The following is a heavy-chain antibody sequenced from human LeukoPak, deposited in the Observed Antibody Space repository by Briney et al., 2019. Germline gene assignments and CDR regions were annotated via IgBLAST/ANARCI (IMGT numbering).Heavy chain of an antibody. CDR2: INHSGST. CDR3: ARRKYCSGGSCYSFDY. V-gene: IGHV4-34*01. Sequence: PSETLSLTCAVYGGSFSGYYWSWIRQPPGKGLEWIGEINHSGSTNYNPSLKSRVTISVDTSKNQFSLKLSSVTAADTAVYYCARRKYCSGGSCYSFDYWGQGTLVTVSS. CDR1: GGSFSGYY. D-gene: IGHD2-15*01. J-gene: IGHJ4*02.